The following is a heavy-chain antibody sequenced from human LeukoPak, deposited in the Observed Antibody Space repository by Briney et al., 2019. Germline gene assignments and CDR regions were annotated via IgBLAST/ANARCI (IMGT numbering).Heavy chain of an antibody. Sequence: ASVKVSCKASGYTFTSYDINWVRQATGQGLEWLGWMNPNSGNTGYAQKFQGRVTMTSDTSIDTAYMELSSLRSEDTAVYYCARTESGYSSGWYGFDPWGQGTLVTVSS. J-gene: IGHJ5*02. CDR1: GYTFTSYD. V-gene: IGHV1-8*01. CDR3: ARTESGYSSGWYGFDP. D-gene: IGHD6-19*01. CDR2: MNPNSGNT.